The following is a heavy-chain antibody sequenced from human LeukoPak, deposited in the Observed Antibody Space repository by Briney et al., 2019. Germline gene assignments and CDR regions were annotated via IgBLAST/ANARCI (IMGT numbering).Heavy chain of an antibody. CDR1: GFTFSSYW. D-gene: IGHD2-15*01. V-gene: IGHV3-74*01. Sequence: GGSLRLSCAASGFTFSSYWMHWVRQAPGRGLVWVSRINSDGSSTSYADSVKGRFTISRDNAKNTLYLQMNGLRAEDTAVYYCARDRGRPDRFDPWGQGTLVTVSS. CDR3: ARDRGRPDRFDP. CDR2: INSDGSST. J-gene: IGHJ5*02.